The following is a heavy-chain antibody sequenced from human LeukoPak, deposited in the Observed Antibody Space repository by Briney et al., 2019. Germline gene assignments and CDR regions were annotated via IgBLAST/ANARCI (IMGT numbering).Heavy chain of an antibody. V-gene: IGHV3-30*04. CDR3: ARVGSGWYPYFDY. CDR2: ISYDGSNK. J-gene: IGHJ4*02. CDR1: GFTFSSYA. Sequence: GGSLRLSCAASGFTFSSYAMHWVRQAPGKGLEWVAVISYDGSNKYYADSVKGRFTISRDNSKNTLYLQINSLRAEHTAVYYCARVGSGWYPYFDYWGQGTLVTVSS. D-gene: IGHD6-19*01.